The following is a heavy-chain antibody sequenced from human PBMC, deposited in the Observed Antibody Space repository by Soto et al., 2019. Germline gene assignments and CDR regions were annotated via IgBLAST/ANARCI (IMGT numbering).Heavy chain of an antibody. V-gene: IGHV4-4*07. D-gene: IGHD1-1*01. Sequence: PSETLSLTCTVSGASISCFYWSWIRKSAGKGLEWIGRIYATWTTDYNPSLKSRVMMSVDTSKKQFSLKLRSVTAADTAVYYCVRDGTKTLRDWFDPWGQGISVTVSS. J-gene: IGHJ5*02. CDR2: IYATWTT. CDR1: GASISCFY. CDR3: VRDGTKTLRDWFDP.